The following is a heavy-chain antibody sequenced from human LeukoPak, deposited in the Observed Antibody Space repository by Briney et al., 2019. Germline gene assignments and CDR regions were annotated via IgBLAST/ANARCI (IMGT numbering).Heavy chain of an antibody. CDR2: ISGSGSST. CDR1: GFTFSSYA. Sequence: PGGSLRLSCAASGFTFSSYAMSWVRQAPGKGLEWVSAISGSGSSTYYADSVKGRFTISRDNSKNTLYLQMTSLRAEDTAVYYCAKKRAAAGIMGAFDMWGQGTMVTVSS. V-gene: IGHV3-23*01. J-gene: IGHJ3*02. CDR3: AKKRAAAGIMGAFDM. D-gene: IGHD6-13*01.